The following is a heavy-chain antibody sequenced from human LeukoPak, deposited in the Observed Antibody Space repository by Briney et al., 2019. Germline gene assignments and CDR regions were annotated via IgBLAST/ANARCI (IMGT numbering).Heavy chain of an antibody. D-gene: IGHD1-14*01. J-gene: IGHJ4*02. CDR2: ISGSGGST. V-gene: IGHV3-23*01. CDR1: GFTFSSYA. Sequence: PGGSLRLSCAASGFTFSSYAMSWVRQAPGKGLEWVSAISGSGGSTYYADSVKGRFAISRDNSKNTLYLQMNSLRAEDTAVYYCAKSLTRSKYYFDYWGQGTLVTVSS. CDR3: AKSLTRSKYYFDY.